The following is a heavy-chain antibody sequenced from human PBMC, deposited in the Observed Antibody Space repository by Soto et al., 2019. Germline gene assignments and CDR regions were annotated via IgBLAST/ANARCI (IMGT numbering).Heavy chain of an antibody. D-gene: IGHD3-10*01. CDR1: GATFTFYS. CDR3: ASSYGSGYRAFDY. J-gene: IGHJ4*02. V-gene: IGHV1-69*02. CDR2: INPILSMS. Sequence: QVQLVQSGAEVKRPGSSVKVSCKASGATFTFYSINWVRQAPGLGLEWMGRINPILSMSNYAQRFQGRVTXTXDEXTSTAYMELSSLRSEDTAIYYCASSYGSGYRAFDYWGQGALVTVSS.